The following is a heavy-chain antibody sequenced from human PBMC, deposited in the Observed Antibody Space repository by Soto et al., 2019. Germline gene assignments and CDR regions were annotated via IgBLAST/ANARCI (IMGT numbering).Heavy chain of an antibody. CDR1: GFAFSTYA. D-gene: IGHD1-26*01. V-gene: IGHV3-23*01. CDR2: ISGSGGSS. Sequence: GGSLRLSCAAAGFAFSTYAMTWVRQAPGKGLEWVSVISGSGGSSYYAASVKGRFTISRDNSKNTLFLQMNGLRAEDTAVYYCARARVGATPSLNWFDPWGQGTLVTVSS. CDR3: ARARVGATPSLNWFDP. J-gene: IGHJ5*02.